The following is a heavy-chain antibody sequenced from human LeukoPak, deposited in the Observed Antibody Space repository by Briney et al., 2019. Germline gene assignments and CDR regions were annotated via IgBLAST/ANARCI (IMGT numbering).Heavy chain of an antibody. D-gene: IGHD3-22*01. CDR2: ISGSGDNT. J-gene: IGHJ4*02. CDR3: AKGGYYDSSGSFYFDY. Sequence: GGSLRLSCAASGFTFSSYAMSWVRQAPGKGLEWVSGISGSGDNTYYADSVKGRFTTSRDNSKNTLYVQVNSLGTEDTAAYYCAKGGYYDSSGSFYFDYWGQGTLVTVSS. V-gene: IGHV3-23*01. CDR1: GFTFSSYA.